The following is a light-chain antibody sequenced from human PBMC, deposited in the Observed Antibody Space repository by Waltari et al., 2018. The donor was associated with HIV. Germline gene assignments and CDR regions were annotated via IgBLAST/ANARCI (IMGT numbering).Light chain of an antibody. CDR2: AAS. CDR3: QQAKSFPHT. J-gene: IGKJ4*02. Sequence: DIQMTQSPLFVSASVVDRVSITCRASQGIDTSLAWYQRRPGKVPNLLIYAASRMERGVPSRFSGSGSGTVFILNITDLQPEDLATYYCQQAKSFPHTFGGGTRV. V-gene: IGKV1-12*01. CDR1: QGIDTS.